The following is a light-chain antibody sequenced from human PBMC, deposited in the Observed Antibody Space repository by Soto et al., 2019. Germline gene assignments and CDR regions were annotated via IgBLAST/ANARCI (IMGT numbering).Light chain of an antibody. Sequence: DIQMTQSPSTLSASVGDRVTITCRASQSISSWLAWYQQKPGKAPKLLIYDASTLQSGVPSRFSGSGSGTEFTLTISSLQPDDFATYYCQQYDIYSRTFGQGTRWIS. CDR1: QSISSW. CDR3: QQYDIYSRT. CDR2: DAS. V-gene: IGKV1-5*01. J-gene: IGKJ1*01.